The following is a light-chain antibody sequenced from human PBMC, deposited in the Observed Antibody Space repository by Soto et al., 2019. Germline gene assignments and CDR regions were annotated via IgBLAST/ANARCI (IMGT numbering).Light chain of an antibody. V-gene: IGLV2-11*01. CDR2: QVS. CDR3: LSYTASSTFV. J-gene: IGLJ1*01. CDR1: SSDVGAYNS. Sequence: QSALTQPRSVSGSLGQSVTISCTGTSSDVGAYNSVSWYQQHPGKAPKLIVFQVSFRPSAVSDRFSDSKSDNTASLTISGLQTEDEADYYCLSYTASSTFVFGTGTKLTVL.